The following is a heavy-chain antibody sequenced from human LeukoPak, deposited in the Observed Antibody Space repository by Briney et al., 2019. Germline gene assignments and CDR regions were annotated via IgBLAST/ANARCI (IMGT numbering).Heavy chain of an antibody. CDR3: ARAGVDPAGHAFDI. Sequence: GGSLRLSCAASGFTFSSYWMSWVRQAPGKGLEWVANIKQDGSEKYYVDSVKGRFTISRDNAKNSLYLQMNSLRAEDTAVYYCARAGVDPAGHAFDIWGQGTMVTVSS. CDR2: IKQDGSEK. CDR1: GFTFSSYW. J-gene: IGHJ3*02. D-gene: IGHD6-13*01. V-gene: IGHV3-7*01.